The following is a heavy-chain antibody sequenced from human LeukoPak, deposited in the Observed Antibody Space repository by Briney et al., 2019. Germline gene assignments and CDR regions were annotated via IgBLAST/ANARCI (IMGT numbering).Heavy chain of an antibody. CDR3: AKSGGSGGYWFVGGPFDY. V-gene: IGHV3-66*03. Sequence: GGSLRLSCTVSGFTISSNSMSWVRQAPGKGLEWVSFIYSSVTHYSDSVKGRFTISRDNSKNTLYLQMNSLRAEDTAVYYCAKSGGSGGYWFVGGPFDYWGQGTLVTVSS. D-gene: IGHD3-22*01. CDR2: IYSSVT. CDR1: GFTISSNS. J-gene: IGHJ4*02.